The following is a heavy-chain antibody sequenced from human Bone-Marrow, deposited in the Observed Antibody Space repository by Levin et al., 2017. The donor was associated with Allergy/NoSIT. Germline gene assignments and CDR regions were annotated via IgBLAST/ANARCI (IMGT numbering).Heavy chain of an antibody. Sequence: GESLKISCAASRFTFNSFAMNWVRQAPGKGLEWVSGISGSGASTNYADSVEGRFTISRDNSKNTLYLQMNSLRAEDTAVYHCAKAGSGWYAYYFDSWGQGTLVTVSS. J-gene: IGHJ4*02. CDR1: RFTFNSFA. V-gene: IGHV3-23*01. CDR2: ISGSGAST. CDR3: AKAGSGWYAYYFDS. D-gene: IGHD6-19*01.